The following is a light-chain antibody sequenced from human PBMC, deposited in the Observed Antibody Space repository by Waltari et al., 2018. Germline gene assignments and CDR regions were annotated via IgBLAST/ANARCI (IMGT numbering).Light chain of an antibody. CDR3: LQRSLWPWT. Sequence: IVLTQSPDTLSLSPGERATLSCRASQGVSGYLAWYQQKSGQAPRLLIYDTSKRVTGMPARFSGSGSGTDSTLTISSLEPEDFAIYYCLQRSLWPWTFGQGTKVEI. J-gene: IGKJ1*01. CDR1: QGVSGY. V-gene: IGKV3-11*01. CDR2: DTS.